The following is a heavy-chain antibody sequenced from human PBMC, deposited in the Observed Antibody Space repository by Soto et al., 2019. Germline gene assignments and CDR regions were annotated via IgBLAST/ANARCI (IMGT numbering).Heavy chain of an antibody. D-gene: IGHD3-9*01. J-gene: IGHJ4*02. CDR2: ISYDGISK. V-gene: IGHV3-30-3*01. CDR3: AKDGYLDTYYFDY. Sequence: QVQLVESGGGVVQPGRSLRLSCAASGFTFSSYAMHWVRQAPGKGLEWVAVISYDGISKHYADSVKGRFSISRDDSENTLYVQMNSLRAEDTAVYYRAKDGYLDTYYFDYWGQGTLVTVSS. CDR1: GFTFSSYA.